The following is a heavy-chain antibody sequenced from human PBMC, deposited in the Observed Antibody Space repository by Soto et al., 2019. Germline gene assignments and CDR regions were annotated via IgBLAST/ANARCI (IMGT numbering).Heavy chain of an antibody. J-gene: IGHJ3*02. CDR2: IYYSGST. Sequence: LSLTCTVSGGSISSGDYYWSWIRQPPGKGLEWIGYIYYSGSTYYNPSLKSRVTISVDTSKNQFSLKLSSVTAADTAVYYCARGAGSPGFYGYAFDIWGQGTMVTVSS. CDR1: GGSISSGDYY. CDR3: ARGAGSPGFYGYAFDI. D-gene: IGHD3-16*01. V-gene: IGHV4-30-4*01.